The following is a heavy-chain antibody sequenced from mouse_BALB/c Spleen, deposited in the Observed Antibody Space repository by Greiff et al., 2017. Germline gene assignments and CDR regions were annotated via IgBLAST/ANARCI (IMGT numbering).Heavy chain of an antibody. Sequence: LQESGAELVKPGASVKLSCKTSGYTFTSYWIQWVKQRPGQGLGWIGEIFPGTGTTYYNEKFKGKATLTIDTSSSTAYMQLSSLTSEDSAVYFCARDYGYVDYAMDYWGQGTSVTVSS. D-gene: IGHD1-2*01. J-gene: IGHJ4*01. CDR3: ARDYGYVDYAMDY. V-gene: IGHV1S132*01. CDR1: GYTFTSYW. CDR2: IFPGTGTT.